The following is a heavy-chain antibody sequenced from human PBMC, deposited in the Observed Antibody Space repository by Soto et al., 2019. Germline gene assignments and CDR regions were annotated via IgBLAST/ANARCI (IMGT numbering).Heavy chain of an antibody. Sequence: QVQLQQWGAGLLKPSETLSLTCAVYGGSFSGYYWSWIRQPPGKGLEWIVEIDHGGSTNYNPSLKSRVTMSLDTSNNQFSLKLSSVTAADTAVYYCARAYYYDILWGQGTLVTVSS. CDR1: GGSFSGYY. V-gene: IGHV4-34*01. CDR3: ARAYYYDIL. J-gene: IGHJ4*02. CDR2: IDHGGST. D-gene: IGHD3-22*01.